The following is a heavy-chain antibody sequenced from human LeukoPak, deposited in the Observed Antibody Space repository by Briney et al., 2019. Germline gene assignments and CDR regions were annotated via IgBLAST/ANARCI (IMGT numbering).Heavy chain of an antibody. CDR3: ATDIAPYNWNGDAFDI. Sequence: ASVKVSCKASGYTFTSHYMHWVRQAPGQGLEWMGTINPSGGSISYAQKFQGRVTMTEDTSTDTAYMELSSLRSEDTAVYYCATDIAPYNWNGDAFDIWGQGTMVTVSS. J-gene: IGHJ3*02. D-gene: IGHD1-20*01. CDR1: GYTFTSHY. V-gene: IGHV1-46*01. CDR2: INPSGGSI.